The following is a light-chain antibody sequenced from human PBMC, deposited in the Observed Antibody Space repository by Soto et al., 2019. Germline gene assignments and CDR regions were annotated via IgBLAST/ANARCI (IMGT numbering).Light chain of an antibody. J-gene: IGLJ1*01. V-gene: IGLV2-14*01. Sequence: QSVLTQPASVSGSPGQSITISCTGTSSDVGGYNYVSWYQQHPGKAPKLMIYEVSNRPSGVSNRFSGSKSGNTASLTISGLQAEDEADYYCSSYTSSSTPSDVFGTGTKLTVL. CDR1: SSDVGGYNY. CDR3: SSYTSSSTPSDV. CDR2: EVS.